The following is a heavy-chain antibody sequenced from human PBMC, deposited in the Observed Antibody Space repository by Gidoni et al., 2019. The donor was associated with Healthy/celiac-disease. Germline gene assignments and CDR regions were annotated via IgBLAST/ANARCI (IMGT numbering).Heavy chain of an antibody. CDR2: ISGSGGST. J-gene: IGHJ4*02. D-gene: IGHD5-18*01. Sequence: EVQLLESGGGLVQPGVSLRLSCAASGFTFSSYAMSWVRQAPGKGLEWVSAISGSGGSTYYADSVKGRFTISRDNSKNTLYLQMNSLRAEDTAVYYCANVDTAMVSPHFDYWGQGTLVTVSS. CDR3: ANVDTAMVSPHFDY. CDR1: GFTFSSYA. V-gene: IGHV3-23*01.